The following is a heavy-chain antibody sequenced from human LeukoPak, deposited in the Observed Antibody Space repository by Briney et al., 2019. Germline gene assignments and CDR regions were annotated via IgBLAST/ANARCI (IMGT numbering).Heavy chain of an antibody. CDR2: IKQDGSEK. CDR1: GFTFSSYW. Sequence: GGSLRLSCAASGFTFSSYWLSWVRQAPGKGLEWVANIKQDGSEKYYVDSVKGRFTISRDNAKNSLYLQMNSLRAEDTAVYYCARDWDYGSGSVFDYWGQGTLVTVSS. J-gene: IGHJ4*02. V-gene: IGHV3-7*01. D-gene: IGHD3-10*01. CDR3: ARDWDYGSGSVFDY.